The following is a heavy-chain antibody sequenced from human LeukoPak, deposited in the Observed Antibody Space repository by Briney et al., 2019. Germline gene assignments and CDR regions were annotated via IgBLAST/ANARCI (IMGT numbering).Heavy chain of an antibody. V-gene: IGHV4-31*03. CDR1: SGSISTYDYY. D-gene: IGHD1-26*01. J-gene: IGHJ4*02. CDR3: ARYSGNYRFFDY. Sequence: SQTLSLTCTVSSGSISTYDYYWTWIRQHPGKGLEWIGYIYHSGTTYYNPSLKSRVTISVDTSGNQFSLKLTSVTAADSAMYYCARYSGNYRFFDYWGQGTLVTVSS. CDR2: IYHSGTT.